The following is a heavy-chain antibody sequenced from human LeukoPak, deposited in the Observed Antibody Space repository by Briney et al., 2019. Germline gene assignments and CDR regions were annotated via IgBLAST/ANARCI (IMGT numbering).Heavy chain of an antibody. CDR1: GGSISGFF. CDR2: IYYSGTT. J-gene: IGHJ5*02. D-gene: IGHD3-10*01. CDR3: ARVGYGSGSWGWFDP. Sequence: SETLSPTCTVSGGSISGFFWTRIRQSPGKGPEYIGYIYYSGTTDYNPTLKSRVSMSVDTSKNQFFLNLTSVTAADTAIYYCARVGYGSGSWGWFDPWGQGTLVTVSS. V-gene: IGHV4-59*01.